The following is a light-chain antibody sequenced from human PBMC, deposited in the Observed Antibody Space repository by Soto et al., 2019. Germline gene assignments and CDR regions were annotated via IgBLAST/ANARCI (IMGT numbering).Light chain of an antibody. V-gene: IGKV2-28*01. CDR1: QSLLHSDGYNY. J-gene: IGKJ4*01. CDR3: MQALQTPLT. CDR2: LGS. Sequence: DIVMTQSPLSQPVSPGEPASISCRSSQSLLHSDGYNYLDWYLQKPGQSPQLLIYLGSTRASGVPDRFSGSGSGTDFTLRISRVEAEDVGVYYCMQALQTPLTFGGGTKVEIK.